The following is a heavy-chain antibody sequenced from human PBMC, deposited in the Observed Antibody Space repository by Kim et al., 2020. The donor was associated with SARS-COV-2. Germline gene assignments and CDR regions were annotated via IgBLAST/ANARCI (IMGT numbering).Heavy chain of an antibody. D-gene: IGHD6-19*01. Sequence: NYAQKFQGRVTMTRDTSISTAYMELGRLRSDDTAVYYCAREVAVAGLFDYWGQGTLVTVSS. CDR3: AREVAVAGLFDY. V-gene: IGHV1-2*02. J-gene: IGHJ4*02.